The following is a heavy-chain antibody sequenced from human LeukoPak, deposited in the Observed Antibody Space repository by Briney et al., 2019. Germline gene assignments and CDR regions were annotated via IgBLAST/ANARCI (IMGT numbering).Heavy chain of an antibody. J-gene: IGHJ4*02. CDR3: TRAGPAAMLSRFDY. CDR2: IYPGDSDT. Sequence: GESLKISCKGSGSRFTSYWIGWVRQMPGKGLEWMGIIYPGDSDTRYSPSFQGQVTISADKSISTAYLQWSSLKASDTAMYYCTRAGPAAMLSRFDYWGQGTLVTVSS. D-gene: IGHD2-2*01. V-gene: IGHV5-51*01. CDR1: GSRFTSYW.